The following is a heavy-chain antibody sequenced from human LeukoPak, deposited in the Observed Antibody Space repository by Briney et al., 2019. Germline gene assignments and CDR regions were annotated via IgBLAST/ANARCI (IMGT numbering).Heavy chain of an antibody. CDR2: FDPEDGET. J-gene: IGHJ5*02. D-gene: IGHD3-10*01. CDR3: ATAGGITSGWFDP. V-gene: IGHV1-24*01. CDR1: GYTLTELS. Sequence: ASVKVSCKVSGYTLTELSMHWVRQAPGKGLEWMGGFDPEDGETIYAQKFQGRVTMTEDTSTDTAYMELSSLRSEDTAVYYCATAGGITSGWFDPWGQGTLATVSS.